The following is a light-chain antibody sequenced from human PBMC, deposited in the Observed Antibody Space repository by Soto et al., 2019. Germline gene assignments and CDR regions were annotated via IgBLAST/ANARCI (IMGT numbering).Light chain of an antibody. Sequence: EIVFTQSPATLSLSPGERATLSCRASQSVISYLVWYQQKPGQAPRLLIYDASNRATGIPARFSGSGSGTDFTLSISSLEPEDFAVYFCQQRSNWPPWTFGQGTKVDIK. CDR1: QSVISY. V-gene: IGKV3-11*01. CDR2: DAS. J-gene: IGKJ1*01. CDR3: QQRSNWPPWT.